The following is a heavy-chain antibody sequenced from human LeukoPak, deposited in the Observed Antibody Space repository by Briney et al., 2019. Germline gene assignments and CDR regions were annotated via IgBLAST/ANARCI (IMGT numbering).Heavy chain of an antibody. CDR3: ARVADYYDSSGAFDAFDI. CDR1: GDSIIGYY. J-gene: IGHJ3*02. D-gene: IGHD3-22*01. Sequence: PSETLSLTCSVSGDSIIGYYWGWIRQPPGKGLEWIGSIYHSGSTYYNPSLKSRVTISVDTSKNQFSLKLSSVTAADTAVYYCARVADYYDSSGAFDAFDIWGQGTMVTVSS. V-gene: IGHV4-38-2*02. CDR2: IYHSGST.